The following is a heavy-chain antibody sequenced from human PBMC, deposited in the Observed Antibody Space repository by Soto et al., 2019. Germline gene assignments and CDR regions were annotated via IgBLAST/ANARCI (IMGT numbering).Heavy chain of an antibody. Sequence: SVKVSCKASGGTFSSYAISWVRQAPGQGLEWMGGIIPIFGTANYAQKFQGRVTITADESTSTAYMELTSLRSEDTAVYYCAGPPELTRIYYYYGMDVWGQGTTVTVSS. D-gene: IGHD1-7*01. CDR1: GGTFSSYA. V-gene: IGHV1-69*13. J-gene: IGHJ6*02. CDR2: IIPIFGTA. CDR3: AGPPELTRIYYYYGMDV.